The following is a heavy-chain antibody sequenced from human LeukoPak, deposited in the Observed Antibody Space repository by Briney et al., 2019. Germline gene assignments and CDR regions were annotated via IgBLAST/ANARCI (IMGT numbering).Heavy chain of an antibody. CDR1: GLTVRSYG. V-gene: IGHV3-23*01. CDR2: IFGSAVNT. D-gene: IGHD3-10*01. J-gene: IGHJ4*02. CDR3: AKYTSGTSYRGLVQ. Sequence: TGHSVRLPCGSSGLTVRSYGMRCVRQPPGKGLECVSTIFGSAVNTYYADSVKGRFTTSRDDSKKTVYLQMNSLRAEDTAVYSCAKYTSGTSYRGLVQWGEGTLVTVSS.